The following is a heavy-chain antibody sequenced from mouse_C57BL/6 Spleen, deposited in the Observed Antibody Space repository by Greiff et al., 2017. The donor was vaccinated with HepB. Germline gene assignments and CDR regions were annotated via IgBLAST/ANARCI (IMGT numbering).Heavy chain of an antibody. D-gene: IGHD1-1*01. V-gene: IGHV1-64*01. Sequence: QVQLQQSGAELVKPGASVKLSCKASGYTFTSYWMHWVKQRPGQGLEWIGTIHPNSGSTNYNEKFKSKATLTVDKSSSTAYMQLSSLTSEDSAVYYCASPYYYGSSPAFDVWGTGTTVTVSS. CDR2: IHPNSGST. CDR3: ASPYYYGSSPAFDV. CDR1: GYTFTSYW. J-gene: IGHJ1*03.